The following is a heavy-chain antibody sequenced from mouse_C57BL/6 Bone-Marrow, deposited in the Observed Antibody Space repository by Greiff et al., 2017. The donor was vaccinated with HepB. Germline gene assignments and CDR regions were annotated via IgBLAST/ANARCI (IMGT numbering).Heavy chain of an antibody. Sequence: EVKLVESGGGLVKPGGSLKLSCAASGFTFSSYAMSWVRQTPEKRLEWVATISDGGSYTYYPDNVKGRFTISRDNAKNNLYLQMSHLKSEDTAMYYCARGGDYYGSDYWGQGTTLTVSS. D-gene: IGHD1-1*01. CDR1: GFTFSSYA. V-gene: IGHV5-4*03. CDR3: ARGGDYYGSDY. CDR2: ISDGGSYT. J-gene: IGHJ2*01.